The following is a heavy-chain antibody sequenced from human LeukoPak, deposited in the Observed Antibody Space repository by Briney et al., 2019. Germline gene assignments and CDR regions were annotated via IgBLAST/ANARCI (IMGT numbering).Heavy chain of an antibody. D-gene: IGHD6-19*01. CDR3: ARASWVAGLDY. V-gene: IGHV3-66*01. Sequence: GGSLRLSCAASGFTVSSNYMSWVRQAPGKGLEWVSVIYSGGSTYYADSVKGRLTISRDNSKNTLYLQMNSLRAEDTAAYYCARASWVAGLDYWGQGTLVTVSS. J-gene: IGHJ4*02. CDR2: IYSGGST. CDR1: GFTVSSNY.